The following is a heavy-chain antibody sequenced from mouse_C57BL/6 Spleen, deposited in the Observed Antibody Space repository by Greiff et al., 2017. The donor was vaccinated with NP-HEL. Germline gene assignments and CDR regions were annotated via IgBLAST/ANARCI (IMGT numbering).Heavy chain of an antibody. CDR2: ILPGSGST. Sequence: VQLQQSGAELMKPGASVKLSCKATGYTFTGYWIEWVKQRPGHGLEWIGEILPGSGSTNYNEKFKGKATFTADTASNTAYMQLSSLTTEDSAIYYGARKGVYYYGSTDAMDYWGQGTSVTVSS. CDR1: GYTFTGYW. D-gene: IGHD1-1*01. J-gene: IGHJ4*01. CDR3: ARKGVYYYGSTDAMDY. V-gene: IGHV1-9*01.